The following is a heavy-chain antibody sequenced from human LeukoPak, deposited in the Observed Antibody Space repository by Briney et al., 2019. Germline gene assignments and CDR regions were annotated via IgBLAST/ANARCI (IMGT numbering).Heavy chain of an antibody. V-gene: IGHV4-59*08. Sequence: PSETLSLTCTVSGGSISSYYWSCIRQPPGKGLEWIAYISYSESTNYNPSLRSRVTISLDTSKNHFSLKLSSVTAADTAVYYCARQNSGYDLGPFAYWGQGTLVTVSS. CDR3: ARQNSGYDLGPFAY. D-gene: IGHD5-12*01. CDR2: ISYSEST. CDR1: GGSISSYY. J-gene: IGHJ4*02.